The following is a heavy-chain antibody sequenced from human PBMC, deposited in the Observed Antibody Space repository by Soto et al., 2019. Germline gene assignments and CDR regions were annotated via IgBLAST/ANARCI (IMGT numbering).Heavy chain of an antibody. D-gene: IGHD2-2*01. Sequence: PGGSLRLSCAASGFSFSSYGLHWVRQAPGKGLEWVAMISYDGSKKYYGDSVKGRFTISRDNSETTLYLQMNSLRAEDTAIYYCARDRMPGDPLNYYHYGLDVWGQGTTVTVSS. V-gene: IGHV3-33*01. J-gene: IGHJ6*02. CDR2: ISYDGSKK. CDR3: ARDRMPGDPLNYYHYGLDV. CDR1: GFSFSSYG.